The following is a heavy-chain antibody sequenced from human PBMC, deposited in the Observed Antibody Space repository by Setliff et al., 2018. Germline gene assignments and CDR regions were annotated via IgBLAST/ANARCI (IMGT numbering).Heavy chain of an antibody. Sequence: GSLRLSCVASGFDFSSYGMHWVRQAPGKGLEWVSSITGSGGDRDYADSVKGRFTISRDNSKNTLYLQMNSLRAEDTAVYYCAKLPSGYPYNWFDPWGQGTLVTVSS. V-gene: IGHV3-23*01. D-gene: IGHD3-22*01. J-gene: IGHJ5*02. CDR1: GFDFSSYG. CDR3: AKLPSGYPYNWFDP. CDR2: ITGSGGDR.